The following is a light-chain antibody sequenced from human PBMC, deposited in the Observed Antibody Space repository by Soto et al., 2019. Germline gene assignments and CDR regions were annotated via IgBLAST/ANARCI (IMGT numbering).Light chain of an antibody. CDR1: SSDVAFYNH. V-gene: IGLV2-14*01. CDR3: SSFACTHTYV. Sequence: QSALTQPASVSGSPGQSITISCTGTSSDVAFYNHVSWYQQHPGKAPKLLIYEVNNRPSGVSHRFSGSKSGNTASLTISGLQAEDEADYYCSSFACTHTYVFGTGTKLTVL. CDR2: EVN. J-gene: IGLJ1*01.